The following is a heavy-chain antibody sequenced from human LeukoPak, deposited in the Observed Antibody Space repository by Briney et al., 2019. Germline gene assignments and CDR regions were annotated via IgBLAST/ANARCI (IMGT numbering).Heavy chain of an antibody. V-gene: IGHV3-23*01. CDR2: ISGSGGST. Sequence: PGGSLRLSCAASGFTFSGYWMSWVRQAPGKGLEWVSVISGSGGSTYYADSVKGRFTISRDNSKNTLYLQMNSLRAEDTAVYYCSLSGDNDAFDIWGQGTKVTVSS. D-gene: IGHD3-10*01. CDR1: GFTFSGYW. CDR3: SLSGDNDAFDI. J-gene: IGHJ3*02.